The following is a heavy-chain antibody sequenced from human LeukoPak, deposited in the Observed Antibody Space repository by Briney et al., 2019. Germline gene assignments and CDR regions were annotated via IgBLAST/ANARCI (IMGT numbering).Heavy chain of an antibody. CDR3: AKGSLLWFGELE. D-gene: IGHD3-10*01. V-gene: IGHV3-23*01. CDR1: GFTFSSYA. Sequence: GGSLRLSCAASGFTFSSYAMSWVRQAPGKGLEWVSAISGSGGSTYYADSVKGRFTISRDNSKDTLYLQMNSLRAEDTAVYYCAKGSLLWFGELEWGQGTLVTVSS. CDR2: ISGSGGST. J-gene: IGHJ4*02.